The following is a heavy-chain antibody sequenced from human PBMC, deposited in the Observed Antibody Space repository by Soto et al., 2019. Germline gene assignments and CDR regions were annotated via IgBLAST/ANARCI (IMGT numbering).Heavy chain of an antibody. CDR1: GFTFDDYT. V-gene: IGHV3-43*01. Sequence: GGSLRLSCAASGFTFDDYTMHWVRQAPGKGLEWVSLISWDGGSTYYADSVKGRFTISRDNSKNSLYLQMNSLRTEDTALYYCAKERSSGSREAPFIMDVWGQGTTVTVSS. J-gene: IGHJ6*02. D-gene: IGHD3-10*01. CDR2: ISWDGGST. CDR3: AKERSSGSREAPFIMDV.